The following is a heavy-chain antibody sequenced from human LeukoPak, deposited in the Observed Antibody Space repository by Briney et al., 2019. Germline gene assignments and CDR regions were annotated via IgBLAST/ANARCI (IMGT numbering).Heavy chain of an antibody. V-gene: IGHV3-9*01. Sequence: GGSLRLPCAASGFTFDDYAMHWVRQAPGKGLEWVSGISWNSGSIGYADSVKGRFTISRDNAKNSLYLQMNSLRAEDTAVYYCARDEKIFGVVYTGNYFDYWGQGTLVTVSS. CDR2: ISWNSGSI. CDR1: GFTFDDYA. CDR3: ARDEKIFGVVYTGNYFDY. J-gene: IGHJ4*02. D-gene: IGHD3-3*01.